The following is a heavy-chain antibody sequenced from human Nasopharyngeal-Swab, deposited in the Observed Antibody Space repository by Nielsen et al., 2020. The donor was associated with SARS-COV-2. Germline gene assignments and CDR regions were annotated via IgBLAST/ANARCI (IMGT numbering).Heavy chain of an antibody. CDR2: IDWDDDK. J-gene: IGHJ6*02. Sequence: SGPTLVKPPQTLTLTCTFSGFSLSTSAMCVSWIRQPPGKALEWLALIDWDDDKYYSTSLKTRLTISKDTSKNQVVLTMTNMDPVDTATYYCARMAAMDNYYYGMDVWGQGTTVTVSS. CDR3: ARMAAMDNYYYGMDV. V-gene: IGHV2-70*01. D-gene: IGHD5-18*01. CDR1: GFSLSTSAMC.